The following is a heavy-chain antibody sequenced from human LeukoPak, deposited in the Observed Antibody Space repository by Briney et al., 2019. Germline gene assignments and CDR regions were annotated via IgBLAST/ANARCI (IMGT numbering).Heavy chain of an antibody. D-gene: IGHD2/OR15-2a*01. CDR1: GFTFSSYA. CDR2: ISGSGGSI. J-gene: IGHJ4*02. Sequence: PGGSLRLSCAASGFTFSSYAMSWVRQAPGKGLEWVSVISGSGGSIFYADSVKGRFTISRDNSKNTLYLQMNSLRAEDTPVYYCAKSESTTDYFVDYWGQGTLVTVSS. V-gene: IGHV3-23*01. CDR3: AKSESTTDYFVDY.